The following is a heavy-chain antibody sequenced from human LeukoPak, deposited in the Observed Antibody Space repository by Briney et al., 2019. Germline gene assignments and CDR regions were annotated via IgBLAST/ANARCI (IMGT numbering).Heavy chain of an antibody. CDR1: GGSISSGDYY. J-gene: IGHJ4*02. CDR3: ARASSNIVSDN. V-gene: IGHV4-30-4*08. D-gene: IGHD2/OR15-2a*01. Sequence: SETLSLTCTVSGGSISSGDYYWSWIRQPPGKGLEWIGYIYYSGSTYYNPSLKSRVTTSVDTSKNQFSLKLSSVTAADTAVYYCARASSNIVSDNWGQGTLVTVSS. CDR2: IYYSGST.